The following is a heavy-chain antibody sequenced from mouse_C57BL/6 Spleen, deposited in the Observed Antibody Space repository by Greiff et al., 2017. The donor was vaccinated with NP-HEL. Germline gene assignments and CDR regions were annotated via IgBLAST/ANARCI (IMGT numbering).Heavy chain of an antibody. CDR3: ARSRGVEPAWFAY. Sequence: VQLQQSGAELVRPGTSVKVSCKASGYAFTNYLIEWVKQRPGQGLEWIGVINPGSGGTNYNEKFKGKATLTADKSSSTAYMQLSSLTSEDSAVYFCARSRGVEPAWFAYWGQGTLVTVSA. CDR2: INPGSGGT. J-gene: IGHJ3*01. CDR1: GYAFTNYL. V-gene: IGHV1-54*01. D-gene: IGHD1-1*01.